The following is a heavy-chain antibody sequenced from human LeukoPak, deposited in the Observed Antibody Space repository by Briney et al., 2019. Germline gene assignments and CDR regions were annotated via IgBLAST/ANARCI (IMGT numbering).Heavy chain of an antibody. CDR1: GVSISDSF. V-gene: IGHV4-4*07. D-gene: IGHD6-13*01. Sequence: SETLSLTCAVSGVSISDSFWTWIRQPAGKGLGWIGRFRASGSTNYNPSLKSRVTMSVDTSKNHFSLRLASVTAADTAVYYCAKDQTARSSSSWYADWYFDLWGRGTLVTVSS. CDR3: AKDQTARSSSSWYADWYFDL. J-gene: IGHJ2*01. CDR2: FRASGST.